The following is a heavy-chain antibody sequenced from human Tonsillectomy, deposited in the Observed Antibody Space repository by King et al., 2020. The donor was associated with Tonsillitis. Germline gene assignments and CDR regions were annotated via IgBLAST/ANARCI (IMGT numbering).Heavy chain of an antibody. CDR3: VKEIRGFDSSGYFDY. J-gene: IGHJ4*02. CDR1: GFTFDDYV. Sequence: VQLVESGGGLVQPGRSLRLSCAASGFTFDDYVMHWVRQAPGKGLEWISGVSWNSGNMGYADSVRGRFTVSRDNAKNSLYLQMNSLRTEDTAFYYCVKEIRGFDSSGYFDYWGQGTLVTVSS. D-gene: IGHD3-22*01. CDR2: VSWNSGNM. V-gene: IGHV3-9*01.